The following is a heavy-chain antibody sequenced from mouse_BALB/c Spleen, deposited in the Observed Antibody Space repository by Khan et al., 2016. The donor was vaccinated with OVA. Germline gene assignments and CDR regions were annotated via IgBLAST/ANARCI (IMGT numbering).Heavy chain of an antibody. V-gene: IGHV1S135*01. J-gene: IGHJ3*01. Sequence: EVQLQQSGPELMKPGASVKISCKASGYSFTSYYIHWVMQSHGKSLEWIGYIDPFSGGTTYNQKFKGKATLTVDKSSSPAHIQLSNLTSEDSAVYYCTRHGYVAWFTYWGQGTLVTVSA. CDR2: IDPFSGGT. CDR1: GYSFTSYY. D-gene: IGHD2-2*01. CDR3: TRHGYVAWFTY.